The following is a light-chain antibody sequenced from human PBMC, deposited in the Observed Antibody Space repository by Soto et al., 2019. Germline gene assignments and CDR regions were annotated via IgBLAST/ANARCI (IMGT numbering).Light chain of an antibody. V-gene: IGKV3-20*01. CDR1: QSVSSNY. CDR2: GAS. CDR3: QQYGSSPWT. Sequence: EIVLTQSPGTLSLSPGERVTLSCRASQSVSSNYLAWFQQKPGQAPRLLMFGASSRATGIPDRFSGSGSGTDFSLIISRLEPEDFAVYYCQQYGSSPWTFGQGTKVDIK. J-gene: IGKJ1*01.